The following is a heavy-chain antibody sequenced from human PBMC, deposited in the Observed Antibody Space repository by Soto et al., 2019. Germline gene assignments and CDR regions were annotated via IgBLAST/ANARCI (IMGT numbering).Heavy chain of an antibody. CDR2: FYYSGST. D-gene: IGHD2-8*01. CDR1: GCSISSGTYS. V-gene: IGHV4-39*01. CDR3: ARLGGYCTTSCYGYYAMDV. Sequence: SETLSLTWTVSGCSISSGTYSWGWIRQPPGKGLEWIGTFYYSGSTYYNPSLKSRVTISVDTSKNQFSLKVSSVTAADTAVYYCARLGGYCTTSCYGYYAMDVWGQGTTVTVSS. J-gene: IGHJ6*02.